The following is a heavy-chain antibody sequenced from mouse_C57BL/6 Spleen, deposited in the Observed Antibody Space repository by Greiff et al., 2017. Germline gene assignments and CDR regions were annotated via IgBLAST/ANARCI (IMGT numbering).Heavy chain of an antibody. CDR1: GFTFTDYY. J-gene: IGHJ4*01. CDR2: IRNKANGYTT. CDR3: ARSRSRYAMDY. Sequence: DVKLVESGGGLVQPGGSLSLSCAASGFTFTDYYMSWVRQPPGKALEWLGFIRNKANGYTTEYSASVKGRFTISRDNSQSILYLQMNALRADDSATYFCARSRSRYAMDYWGQGPSVTVSS. D-gene: IGHD1-1*01. V-gene: IGHV7-3*01.